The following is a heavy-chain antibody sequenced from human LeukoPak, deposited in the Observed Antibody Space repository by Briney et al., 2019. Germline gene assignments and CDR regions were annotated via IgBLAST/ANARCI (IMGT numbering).Heavy chain of an antibody. CDR1: GFTFSSYA. Sequence: GGSLRLSCAASGFTFSSYAMHWVRQAPGEGLEWVAVISYDGSNKYYADSVKGRFTISRDNSKNTLYLQMNSLRAEDTAVYYCARDLQQQRYYYYYYGMDVWGQGTTVTVSS. D-gene: IGHD6-13*01. CDR2: ISYDGSNK. J-gene: IGHJ6*02. V-gene: IGHV3-30*04. CDR3: ARDLQQQRYYYYYYGMDV.